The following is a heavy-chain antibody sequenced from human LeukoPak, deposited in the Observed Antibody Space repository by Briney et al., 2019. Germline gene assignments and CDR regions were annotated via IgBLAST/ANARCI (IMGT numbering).Heavy chain of an antibody. CDR2: IYHTGST. D-gene: IGHD3-3*01. CDR3: ARDDFGVALGGV. Sequence: PSETLSLTCAVYGGTFSGYYWSWIRQSPAKGLEWIGQIYHTGSTNYNPSLESRVTISLDTPNNQFSLKLTSVTAADTAVYYCARDDFGVALGGVWGEGTTVTVSS. J-gene: IGHJ6*04. V-gene: IGHV4-34*01. CDR1: GGTFSGYY.